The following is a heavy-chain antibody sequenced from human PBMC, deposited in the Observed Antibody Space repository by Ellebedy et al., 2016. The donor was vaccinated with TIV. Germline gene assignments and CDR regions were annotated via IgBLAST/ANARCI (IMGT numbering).Heavy chain of an antibody. CDR3: ARDAESYSNGWYY. CDR1: GGTFSSYA. J-gene: IGHJ4*02. CDR2: IIPILGIA. D-gene: IGHD6-19*01. Sequence: AASVKVSCKASGGTFSSYAISWVRQAPGQGLEWMGRIIPILGIANYAQKFQGRVTITADKSTSTAYMDLSSLGSEDTAVYYCARDAESYSNGWYYWGQGTLVTVSS. V-gene: IGHV1-69*04.